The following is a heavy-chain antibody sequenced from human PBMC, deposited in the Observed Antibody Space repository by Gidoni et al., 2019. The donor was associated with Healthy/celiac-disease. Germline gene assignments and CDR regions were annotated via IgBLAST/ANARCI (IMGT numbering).Heavy chain of an antibody. CDR1: GGSFSGYY. J-gene: IGHJ4*02. Sequence: QVQLQQWGAGLLKPSETLSLTCAVYGGSFSGYYWSWIRQPPGKGLEWIGEINHSGSTNYNPSLKSRVTISVDTSKNQFSLKLSSVTAADTAVYYCARGLGRRGLGHTSNYWGQGTLVTVSS. CDR3: ARGLGRRGLGHTSNY. V-gene: IGHV4-34*01. D-gene: IGHD3-10*01. CDR2: INHSGST.